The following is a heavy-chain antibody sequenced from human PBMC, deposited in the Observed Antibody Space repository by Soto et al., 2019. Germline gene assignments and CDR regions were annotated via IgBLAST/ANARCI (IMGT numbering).Heavy chain of an antibody. J-gene: IGHJ6*03. V-gene: IGHV5-51*01. D-gene: IGHD6-6*01. CDR2: IYPGDSDT. Sequence: GESLKISCKGSGYSFTSYWIGWVRQMPGKGLEWMGIIYPGDSDTRYSPSFQGQVTISADKSISTAYLQWSSLKASDTAMYYCARCRGSSSSSYYYYYYMDVWGKGTTVTVSS. CDR3: ARCRGSSSSSYYYYYYMDV. CDR1: GYSFTSYW.